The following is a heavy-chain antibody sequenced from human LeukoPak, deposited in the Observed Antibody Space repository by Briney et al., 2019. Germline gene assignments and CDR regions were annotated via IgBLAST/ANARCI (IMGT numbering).Heavy chain of an antibody. J-gene: IGHJ6*03. CDR2: ISSSSSYI. D-gene: IGHD3-10*01. CDR1: GFTFSSYS. Sequence: GGSLRLSCAASGFTFSSYSMNWVRQAPGKGLEWVSSISSSSSYIYYADSVKGRFTISRDNAKNSLYLQMNSLRAEDTAVYYCAKVGGGSGSYYNVQNYYYMDVWGKGTTVTVSS. V-gene: IGHV3-21*04. CDR3: AKVGGGSGSYYNVQNYYYMDV.